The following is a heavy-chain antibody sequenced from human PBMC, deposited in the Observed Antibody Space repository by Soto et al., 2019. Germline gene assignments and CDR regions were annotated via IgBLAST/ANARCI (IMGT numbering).Heavy chain of an antibody. V-gene: IGHV4-59*01. CDR3: AAGEASSRNLAPYYLDF. Sequence: SETLSLTCTVSGGSMRNYFWTWIRQPPGRGLEWIGYIHYSGTTSFFPSYNPSLRSRVTISEDTSKNQFSLKSLSVTTADTAVYFCAAGEASSRNLAPYYLDFWGQGTLVTVSS. J-gene: IGHJ4*02. CDR1: GGSMRNYF. D-gene: IGHD6-13*01. CDR2: IHYSGTT.